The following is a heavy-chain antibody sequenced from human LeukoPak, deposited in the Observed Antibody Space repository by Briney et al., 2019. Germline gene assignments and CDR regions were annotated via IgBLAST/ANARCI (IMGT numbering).Heavy chain of an antibody. CDR3: ARASLVGATVVDLDY. CDR1: GFIVSSNY. J-gene: IGHJ4*02. CDR2: IYSGGST. D-gene: IGHD1-26*01. Sequence: GGSLRLSCAVSGFIVSSNYMNWVRQAPGKGLEWVSVIYSGGSTYYADSVKGRFTISRDNSKNTLYLQMNSLRAEDTAVYYCARASLVGATVVDLDYWGQGTLVTVSS. V-gene: IGHV3-66*01.